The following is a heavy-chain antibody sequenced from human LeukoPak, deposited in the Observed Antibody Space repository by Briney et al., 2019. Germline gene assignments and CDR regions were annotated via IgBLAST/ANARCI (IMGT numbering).Heavy chain of an antibody. V-gene: IGHV4-59*01. CDR1: GGPIRSYY. Sequence: SETLSLTCVVSGGPIRSYYWSWIRQPPGKGLEWIGYIYDSGTNYNPSLKSRVTISVDTSKNQFSLKLSSVTAADTAVYYCARVNDFWSGYYTNWFDPWGQGTLVTVSS. CDR3: ARVNDFWSGYYTNWFDP. D-gene: IGHD3-3*01. J-gene: IGHJ5*02. CDR2: IYDSGT.